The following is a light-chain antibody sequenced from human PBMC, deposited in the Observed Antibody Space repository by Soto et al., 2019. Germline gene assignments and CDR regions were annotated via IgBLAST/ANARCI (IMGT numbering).Light chain of an antibody. V-gene: IGLV1-40*01. CDR2: GNS. J-gene: IGLJ1*01. CDR1: SSNIGAGYD. CDR3: QSYDSSLSGWV. Sequence: QSALTQPPSVSGAPGQRVTISCTGSSSNIGAGYDVHWYQQLPGTAPKLLIYGNSNRPSGVPDRFSGSKSGTSASLAITGLQAEDEADYYCQSYDSSLSGWVFGTGTSHRP.